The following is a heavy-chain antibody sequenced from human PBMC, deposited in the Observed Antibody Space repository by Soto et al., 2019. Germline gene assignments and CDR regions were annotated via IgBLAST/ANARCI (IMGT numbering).Heavy chain of an antibody. D-gene: IGHD1-26*01. CDR3: ARDDRSYCTNPFDY. Sequence: QVQLVESGGGVVQPGRSLRLSCVVSGFTFSNYAMHWVRQAPGKGLEWVAVISYDGSHEYYADSVKGRFTISRDNSRNTLYLQMNSLRAEDTAVYYCARDDRSYCTNPFDYWGPGTLVTVSS. CDR2: ISYDGSHE. J-gene: IGHJ4*02. CDR1: GFTFSNYA. V-gene: IGHV3-30-3*01.